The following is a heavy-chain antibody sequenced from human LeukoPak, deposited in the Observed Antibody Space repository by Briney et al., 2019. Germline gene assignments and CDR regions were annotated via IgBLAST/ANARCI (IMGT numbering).Heavy chain of an antibody. Sequence: GGSLRLSCAASGFTFSSYWMHWVRQAPGKGLVWVSRINSDGSSIRYADSVKGRFTISRDNAKNSLYLQMNSLRAEDTAVYYCAGPMGPAAIFGFDYWGQGTLVTVSS. D-gene: IGHD2-2*01. CDR2: INSDGSSI. J-gene: IGHJ4*02. CDR3: AGPMGPAAIFGFDY. V-gene: IGHV3-74*01. CDR1: GFTFSSYW.